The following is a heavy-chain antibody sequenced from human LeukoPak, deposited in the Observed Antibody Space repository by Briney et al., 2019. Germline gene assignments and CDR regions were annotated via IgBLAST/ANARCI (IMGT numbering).Heavy chain of an antibody. V-gene: IGHV4-61*02. D-gene: IGHD3-16*01. J-gene: IGHJ4*02. CDR3: ARERPYYDYVWGSYGPNLDY. CDR1: GGSISNGSYY. CDR2: INTSGST. Sequence: SETLSLTCTVSGGSISNGSYYWSWIRQPAGKGLEWIGRINTSGSTNYNPSLKSRVTISVDTSKNQFSLKLSSVTAADTAVYYCARERPYYDYVWGSYGPNLDYWGQGTLVTVSS.